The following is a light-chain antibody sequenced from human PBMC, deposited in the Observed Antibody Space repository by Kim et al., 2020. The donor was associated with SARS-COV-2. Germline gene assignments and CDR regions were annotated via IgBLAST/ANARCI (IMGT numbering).Light chain of an antibody. CDR2: RNK. Sequence: QRVTISCSGSSSNIGSNYVYWYQQLPGTAPKLLIYRNKQRPSGVPDRFSGSKSGTSASLAISGLRSDDEADYYCAAWDDSLSGNWVFGGGTQLTVL. V-gene: IGLV1-47*01. J-gene: IGLJ3*02. CDR3: AAWDDSLSGNWV. CDR1: SSNIGSNY.